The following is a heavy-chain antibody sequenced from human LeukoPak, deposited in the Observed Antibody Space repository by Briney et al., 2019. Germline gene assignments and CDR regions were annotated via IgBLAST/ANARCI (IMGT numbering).Heavy chain of an antibody. J-gene: IGHJ6*02. V-gene: IGHV3-30*18. CDR3: AKDLARQLGYYYYYGMDV. D-gene: IGHD6-6*01. Sequence: PGRSLRLSCAASEFTFSNYGMHWVRQAPGKGLEWVAVISYDGSNKYYADSVKGRFTISRDNSKNTLYLQMNSLRAEDTAVYYCAKDLARQLGYYYYYGMDVWGQGTTVTVSS. CDR2: ISYDGSNK. CDR1: EFTFSNYG.